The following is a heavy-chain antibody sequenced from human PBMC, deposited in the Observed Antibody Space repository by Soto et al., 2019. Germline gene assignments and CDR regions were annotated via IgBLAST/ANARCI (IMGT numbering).Heavy chain of an antibody. V-gene: IGHV1-3*01. CDR1: GYGFTSYA. CDR2: INAGNGNT. CDR3: ARSSSLAD. Sequence: GASVKVCCKACGYGFTSYAMRWVRQATGQRLEWMGWINAGNGNTKYSQKFQGRVTITRDTSASTAYMELSSLRSEDTAVYYCARSSSLADWGQGTLVTVPS. J-gene: IGHJ4*02. D-gene: IGHD6-13*01.